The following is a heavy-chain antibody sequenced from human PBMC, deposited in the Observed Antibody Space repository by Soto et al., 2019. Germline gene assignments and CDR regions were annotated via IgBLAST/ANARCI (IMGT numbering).Heavy chain of an antibody. Sequence: GGSLRLSCAASGFTFSSYDMHWVRQATGKGLEWVSAIGTAGDTYYPGSVKGRFTISRENAKNSLYLQMNSLRAGDTAVYYCARERKSSSHYYGMDVWGQGTTVTVSS. J-gene: IGHJ6*02. CDR1: GFTFSSYD. CDR3: ARERKSSSHYYGMDV. CDR2: IGTAGDT. V-gene: IGHV3-13*01.